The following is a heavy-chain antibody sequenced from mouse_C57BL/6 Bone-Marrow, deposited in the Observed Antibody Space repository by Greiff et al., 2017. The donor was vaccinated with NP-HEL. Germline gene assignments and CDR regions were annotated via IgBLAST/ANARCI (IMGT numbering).Heavy chain of an antibody. CDR3: ATTVVAQGFDY. CDR1: GYTFTSYT. J-gene: IGHJ2*01. D-gene: IGHD1-1*01. V-gene: IGHV1-4*01. CDR2: INPSSGYT. Sequence: VQLQQSWAELARPGASVKMSCKASGYTFTSYTMHWVKQRPGQGLEWIGYINPSSGYTKYNQKFKDKATLTADKSSSTAYMQLSSLTSEDSAVYYCATTVVAQGFDYWGQGTTLTVSS.